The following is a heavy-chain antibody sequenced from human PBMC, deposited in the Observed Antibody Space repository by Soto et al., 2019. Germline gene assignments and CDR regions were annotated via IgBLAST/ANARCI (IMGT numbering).Heavy chain of an antibody. CDR3: ARGLSSSWYYYGMDV. D-gene: IGHD6-13*01. J-gene: IGHJ6*02. CDR1: GYSFTSYW. V-gene: IGHV5-51*01. Sequence: PGESLKISCKGSGYSFTSYWIGWVRQMPGKGLEWMGIIYPGDSDTRYSPSFQGQVTISADKSISTAYLQWSSLKASDTAMYYCARGLSSSWYYYGMDVWGQGTTVTVSS. CDR2: IYPGDSDT.